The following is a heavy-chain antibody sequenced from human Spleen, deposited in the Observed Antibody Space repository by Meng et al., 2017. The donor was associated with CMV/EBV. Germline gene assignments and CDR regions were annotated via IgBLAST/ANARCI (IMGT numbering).Heavy chain of an antibody. Sequence: ASGFRFSSYNRNWVREAAGKGLEWVKSISSSDIYIKYADSEKGRFTIARDNAKKSLYLQLNSLRDEETAMYYCARSYDYSYYYGMDVWGQGTTVTVSS. D-gene: IGHD3-10*01. V-gene: IGHV3-21*01. CDR1: GFRFSSYN. CDR3: ARSYDYSYYYGMDV. J-gene: IGHJ6*02. CDR2: ISSSDIYI.